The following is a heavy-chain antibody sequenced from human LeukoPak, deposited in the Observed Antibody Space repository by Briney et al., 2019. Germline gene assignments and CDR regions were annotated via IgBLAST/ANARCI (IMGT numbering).Heavy chain of an antibody. D-gene: IGHD2-2*02. CDR3: GRTIPYYYYMDV. CDR1: GYTFTSYY. V-gene: IGHV1-69*06. Sequence: GASVKVSCKASGYTFTSYYMHWVRQAPGQGREWMGGIIPIFGTANYAQKFQGRVTITADKSTSTAYMELSSLRSEDTAVYYCGRTIPYYYYMDVWGKGTTVTVSS. J-gene: IGHJ6*03. CDR2: IIPIFGTA.